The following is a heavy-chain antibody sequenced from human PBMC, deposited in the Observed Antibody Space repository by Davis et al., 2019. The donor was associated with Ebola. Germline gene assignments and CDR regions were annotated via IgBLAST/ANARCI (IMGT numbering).Heavy chain of an antibody. J-gene: IGHJ4*02. V-gene: IGHV1-18*04. CDR3: ARGGVAYSDLDY. D-gene: IGHD2-21*01. CDR2: INPHNGNT. Sequence: AASVKVSCKASGYTFTNYGITWVRQAPGQGLEWMGWINPHNGNTNYAQKLQGRVTMTTDTSTSTAYMELRSLRSEDTAVYFCARGGVAYSDLDYWGQGTLVAVSS. CDR1: GYTFTNYG.